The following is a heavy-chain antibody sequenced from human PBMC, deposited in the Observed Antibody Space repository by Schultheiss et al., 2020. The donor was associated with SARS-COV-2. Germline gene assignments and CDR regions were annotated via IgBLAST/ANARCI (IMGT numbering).Heavy chain of an antibody. J-gene: IGHJ4*02. V-gene: IGHV3-21*01. CDR2: ISGSGGST. CDR1: GFTFSSYG. D-gene: IGHD4-17*01. CDR3: ARDFLDYGDGGY. Sequence: GGSLRLSCAASGFTFSSYGMHWVRQAPGKGLEWVSAISGSGGSTYYADTVKGRFTISRDNAKNSLYLQMNSLRAEDTAVYYCARDFLDYGDGGYWGQGTLVTVSS.